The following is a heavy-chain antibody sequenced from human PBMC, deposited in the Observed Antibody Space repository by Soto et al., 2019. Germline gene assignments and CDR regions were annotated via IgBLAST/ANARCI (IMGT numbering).Heavy chain of an antibody. V-gene: IGHV4-31*03. CDR3: ARDILLWFGELPPRANDAFDI. CDR1: GGSISSGGYF. J-gene: IGHJ3*02. Sequence: QVQLQESGPGLVKPSQTLSLTCTVSGGSISSGGYFWSWIRQHPGKGPEWIGDINYSGSTYSNPSLKSRVTISVDTSKNQFSLKLSSVTAADTAVYYCARDILLWFGELPPRANDAFDIWGQGTMVTVSS. CDR2: INYSGST. D-gene: IGHD3-10*01.